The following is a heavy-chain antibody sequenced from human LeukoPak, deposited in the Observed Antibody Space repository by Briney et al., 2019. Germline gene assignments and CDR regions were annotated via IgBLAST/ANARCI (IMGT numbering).Heavy chain of an antibody. V-gene: IGHV3-7*01. CDR2: IKQDGSEK. CDR3: ARDTSSAWYGLIDY. Sequence: GGSLRLSCAASGFTFSSFWMGWVRQAPGKGLEWVATIKQDGSEKYSVASVKGRFTISRDNAKNSLYLQMNSLRAEDTAVYFCARDTSSAWYGLIDYWGQGSLVTVSS. CDR1: GFTFSSFW. D-gene: IGHD6-19*01. J-gene: IGHJ4*02.